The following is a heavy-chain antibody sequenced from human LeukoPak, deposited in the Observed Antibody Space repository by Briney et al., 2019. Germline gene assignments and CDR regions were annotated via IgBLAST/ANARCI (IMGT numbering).Heavy chain of an antibody. CDR1: GFTFSNCA. J-gene: IGHJ4*02. CDR3: ARVDGYGSGSYFVY. V-gene: IGHV4-59*01. D-gene: IGHD3-10*01. CDR2: IYYSGST. Sequence: NPGGSLRLSCAASGFTFSNCAMSWVRQPPGKGLEWIGYIYYSGSTNYNPSLKSRVTISVDTSKNQFSLKLSSVTAADTAVYYCARVDGYGSGSYFVYWGQGTLVTVSS.